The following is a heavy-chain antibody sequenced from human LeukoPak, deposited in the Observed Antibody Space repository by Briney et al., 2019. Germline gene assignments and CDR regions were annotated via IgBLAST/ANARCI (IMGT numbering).Heavy chain of an antibody. Sequence: ASVKVSCKASGYTFTSYDINWVRQATGQGLERMGWMNPNSGNTGYAQKFQGRVTITRNTSISTAYMELSSLRSEDTAVYYCARVRGYSRDDAFDIWGQGTMVTVSS. CDR3: ARVRGYSRDDAFDI. CDR2: MNPNSGNT. CDR1: GYTFTSYD. V-gene: IGHV1-8*03. D-gene: IGHD6-13*01. J-gene: IGHJ3*02.